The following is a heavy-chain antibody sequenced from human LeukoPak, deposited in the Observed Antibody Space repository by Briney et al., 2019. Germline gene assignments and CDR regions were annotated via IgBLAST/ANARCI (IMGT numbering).Heavy chain of an antibody. Sequence: GGSLRLSCVVSGFNFSSYSMSWVRQPPGKGLEWVSSISSSSTYIYQADSVKGRLTISRDNAKNSLYLQTNSLRAEDTALYYCARGPSSSWYQDWGQGTLVTVSS. CDR2: ISSSSTYI. J-gene: IGHJ4*02. V-gene: IGHV3-21*01. CDR1: GFNFSSYS. D-gene: IGHD6-13*01. CDR3: ARGPSSSWYQD.